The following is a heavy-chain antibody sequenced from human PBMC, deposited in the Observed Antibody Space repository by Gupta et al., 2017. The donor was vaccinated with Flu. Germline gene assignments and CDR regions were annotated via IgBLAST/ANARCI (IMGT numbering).Heavy chain of an antibody. CDR3: RRCSSSSCYVAYYFYGMDV. V-gene: IGHV3-15*01. J-gene: IGHJ6*02. Sequence: RQAPGKGLEWVGRIKSKTDGGTTDYAAPVKGRFIISRDDSQNMLYLQMNSLKTEDTGVYYCRRCSSSSCYVAYYFYGMDVWGQGTTVTVSS. D-gene: IGHD2-2*01. CDR2: IKSKTDGGTT.